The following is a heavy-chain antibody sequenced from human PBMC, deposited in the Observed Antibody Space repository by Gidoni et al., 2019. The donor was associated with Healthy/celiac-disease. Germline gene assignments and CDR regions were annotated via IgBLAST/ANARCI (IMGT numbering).Heavy chain of an antibody. V-gene: IGHV3-33*01. CDR1: GFPFIRYG. Sequence: VQLVESGGGVVQPGGSLSLSCQPSGFPFIRYGMHWVRQAPGKGLEWVAVIWYDGSNKYYADSVKGRFTISRDNSKNTLYLQMNSLRAEDTAVYYCARDQWRGSSGWSGAFDIWGQGTMVTVSS. CDR3: ARDQWRGSSGWSGAFDI. CDR2: IWYDGSNK. D-gene: IGHD6-19*01. J-gene: IGHJ3*02.